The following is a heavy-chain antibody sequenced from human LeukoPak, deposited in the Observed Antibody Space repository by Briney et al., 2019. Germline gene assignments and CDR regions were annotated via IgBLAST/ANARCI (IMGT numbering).Heavy chain of an antibody. CDR3: ARGRDSGWYNYYYYYMDV. V-gene: IGHV4-39*07. J-gene: IGHJ6*03. Sequence: SETLSLTCTVSGGSISSSSSYWGWIRQPPGKGLEWIGSIYYSGSTYYNPSLKSRVTISVDTSKNQFSLKLSSVTAADTAVYYCARGRDSGWYNYYYYYMDVWGKGTTVTVSS. D-gene: IGHD6-19*01. CDR2: IYYSGST. CDR1: GGSISSSSSY.